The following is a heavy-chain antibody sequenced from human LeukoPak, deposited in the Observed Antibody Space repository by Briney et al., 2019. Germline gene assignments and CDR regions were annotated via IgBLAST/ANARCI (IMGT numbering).Heavy chain of an antibody. CDR1: GFTVSSNY. V-gene: IGHV3-53*01. Sequence: GGSLRLSCAASGFTVSSNYMSWVRQAPGKGLEWVSIIYSGGSTFYADSVKGRFTISRDNSKNTLYLQMNSLRAEDTAVYYCACNSITMVRGARLSYYYYMDVWGKGTTVTISS. D-gene: IGHD3-10*01. J-gene: IGHJ6*03. CDR3: ACNSITMVRGARLSYYYYMDV. CDR2: IYSGGST.